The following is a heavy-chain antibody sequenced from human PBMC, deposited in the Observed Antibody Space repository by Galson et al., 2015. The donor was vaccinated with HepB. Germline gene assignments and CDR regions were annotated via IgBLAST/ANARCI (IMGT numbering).Heavy chain of an antibody. Sequence: SLRLSCAASGFSFGDYAMTWFRQAPGRGLEWIGFIRSKPYNERTDYAASVKGRFTISRVDSNSIAYLQMDSLKTEDTGVYYCTRTWLIPDDPFDIWGPGTMVTVSS. CDR3: TRTWLIPDDPFDI. CDR2: IRSKPYNERT. CDR1: GFSFGDYA. J-gene: IGHJ3*02. D-gene: IGHD6-19*01. V-gene: IGHV3-49*03.